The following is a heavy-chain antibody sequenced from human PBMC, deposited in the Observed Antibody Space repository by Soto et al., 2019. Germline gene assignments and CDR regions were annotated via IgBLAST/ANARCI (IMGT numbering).Heavy chain of an antibody. V-gene: IGHV2-5*02. CDR3: AHWPYGDYPIDY. J-gene: IGHJ4*02. CDR1: GFSLNTSGVG. CDR2: IYWDDDK. D-gene: IGHD4-17*01. Sequence: QITLKESGPTLVKPTQTLTLTCTFSGFSLNTSGVGVGWIRQPPGKALEWLALIYWDDDKRYSPSLKSRLTITKDTSKNQVVLTMTTMHPVDTGTDYCAHWPYGDYPIDYWGQGTLVTVSS.